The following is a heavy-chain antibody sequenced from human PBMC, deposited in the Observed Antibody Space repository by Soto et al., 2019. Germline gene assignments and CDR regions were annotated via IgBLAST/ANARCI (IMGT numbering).Heavy chain of an antibody. Sequence: SETLSLTCTVSGGSISSYYWSWIRQPPGKGLEWIGYIYYSGSTNYNPSLKSRVTISVDTSKSQFSLKLSSVTAADTAVYYCARDNYDYVWGSYRLNWFDPWGQGTLVTVSS. D-gene: IGHD3-16*02. V-gene: IGHV4-59*01. CDR2: IYYSGST. J-gene: IGHJ5*02. CDR3: ARDNYDYVWGSYRLNWFDP. CDR1: GGSISSYY.